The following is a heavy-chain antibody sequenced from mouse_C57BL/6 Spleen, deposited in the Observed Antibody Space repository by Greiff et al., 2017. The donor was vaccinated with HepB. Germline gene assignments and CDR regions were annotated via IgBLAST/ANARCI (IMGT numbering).Heavy chain of an antibody. CDR1: GFTFSSYA. CDR3: ARDFYYD. V-gene: IGHV5-4*01. D-gene: IGHD1-1*01. CDR2: ISDGGSYT. J-gene: IGHJ3*01. Sequence: EVKVVESGGGLVKPGGSLKLSCAASGFTFSSYAMSWVRQTPEKRLEWVATISDGGSYTYYPDNVKGRFTISRDNAKNNLYLQMSHLKSEDTAMYYCARDFYYDWGQGTLVTVSA.